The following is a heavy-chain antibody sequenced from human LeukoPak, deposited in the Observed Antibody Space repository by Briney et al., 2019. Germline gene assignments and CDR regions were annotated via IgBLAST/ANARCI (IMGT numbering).Heavy chain of an antibody. V-gene: IGHV3-43*01. Sequence: GGSLRLSCAASGFTFDDYTMHWVRQAPGKGLEWVSLITWDGGTTYYADSVKGQFTISRDNSKNSLYLQMNSLRTEDTALYYCAKDSRTKSYFYYYYMDVWGKGTTVTVSS. CDR3: AKDSRTKSYFYYYYMDV. J-gene: IGHJ6*03. CDR2: ITWDGGTT. CDR1: GFTFDDYT.